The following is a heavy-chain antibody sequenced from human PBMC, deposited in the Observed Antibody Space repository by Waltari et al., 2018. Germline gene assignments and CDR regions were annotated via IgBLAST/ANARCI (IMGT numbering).Heavy chain of an antibody. CDR1: GGTFSSYA. CDR2: IIPILGIA. Sequence: QIQLVQSGAEVKKPGSSVKVSCKASGGTFSSYAISCVRQAPEQGLEWMGGIIPILGIANYAQKFQGRVTITEDKSKSTAYMELSSLRSEDTAVYYCARDRGLSYYYYMDVWDKGTTVTVSS. CDR3: ARDRGLSYYYYMDV. D-gene: IGHD3-10*01. J-gene: IGHJ6*03. V-gene: IGHV1-69*10.